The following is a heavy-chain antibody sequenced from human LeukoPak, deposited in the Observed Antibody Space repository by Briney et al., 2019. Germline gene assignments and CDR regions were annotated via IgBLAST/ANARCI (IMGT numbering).Heavy chain of an antibody. CDR3: ARAQYSSSWYY. D-gene: IGHD6-13*01. V-gene: IGHV4-31*03. CDR1: GGSISSGGYY. CDR2: IYYSGST. J-gene: IGHJ4*02. Sequence: SETLSLTCTVSGGSISSGGYYWSWIRQHPGKGLEWIGYIYYSGSTFYNPSLKSRVTISVDTSKNQFSLKLSSVTAADTAVYYCARAQYSSSWYYWGQGTLVTVSS.